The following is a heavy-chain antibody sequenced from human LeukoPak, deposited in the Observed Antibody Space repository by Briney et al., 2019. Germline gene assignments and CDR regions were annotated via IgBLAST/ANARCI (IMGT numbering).Heavy chain of an antibody. V-gene: IGHV4-34*01. CDR2: INHSGSI. J-gene: IGHJ4*02. CDR3: ARGGDIVVVPAAMPHWVFDY. D-gene: IGHD2-2*01. CDR1: GGSFSGYY. Sequence: SETLSLTCVVYGGSFSGYYWSWIRQPPGKGLEWIGEINHSGSINYNPSLKSRVTISVDTSKNQFSLKLSSVTAADTAVYYCARGGDIVVVPAAMPHWVFDYWGQGTLVTVSS.